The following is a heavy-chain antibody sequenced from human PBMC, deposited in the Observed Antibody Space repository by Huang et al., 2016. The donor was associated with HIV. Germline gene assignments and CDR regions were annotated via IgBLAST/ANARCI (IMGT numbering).Heavy chain of an antibody. D-gene: IGHD6-13*01. CDR2: INQSGRT. V-gene: IGHV4-34*02. CDR3: ARGRGSSWSLFDT. Sequence: VQLEQWGARLLKPSETLSLTCAVYGESLSDFFWSWIRQPPGKGLEWIGEINQSGRTNYNPSLKSRVTIAVDTSKKQCSLKLKSVTAADTSMYYCARGRGSSWSLFDTWGQGSLVTVFS. CDR1: GESLSDFF. J-gene: IGHJ4*02.